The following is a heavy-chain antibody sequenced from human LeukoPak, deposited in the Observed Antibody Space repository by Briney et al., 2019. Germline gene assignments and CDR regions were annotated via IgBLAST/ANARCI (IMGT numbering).Heavy chain of an antibody. CDR3: ARPFGGASSL. CDR2: INTDGKNV. Sequence: GGSLRLSCVTSGFTFSSYDMIWLRQAPGKGPECLSYINTDGKNVYYADSVRGRFTLSRDNAANSLYLQMTSLRAEDTAVYSCARPFGGASSLWGQGTLVTVSS. J-gene: IGHJ4*02. V-gene: IGHV3-48*03. D-gene: IGHD3-10*01. CDR1: GFTFSSYD.